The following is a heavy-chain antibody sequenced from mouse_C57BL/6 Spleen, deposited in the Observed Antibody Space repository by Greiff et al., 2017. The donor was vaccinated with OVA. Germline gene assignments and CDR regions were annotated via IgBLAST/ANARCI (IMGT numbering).Heavy chain of an antibody. CDR3: AKSGEY. J-gene: IGHJ2*01. D-gene: IGHD4-1*01. CDR2: IYPRSGNT. V-gene: IGHV1-81*01. Sequence: VQLQQSGAELARPGASVKLSCKASGYTFTSYGISWVKQRTGQGLEWIGEIYPRSGNTYYNEKFKGKATLPADKSSSTAYMEFRSLTSEKSAVYFSAKSGEYWGQGTTLTVSS. CDR1: GYTFTSYG.